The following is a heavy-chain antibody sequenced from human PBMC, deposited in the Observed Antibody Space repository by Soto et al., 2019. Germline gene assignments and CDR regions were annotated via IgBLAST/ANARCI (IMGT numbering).Heavy chain of an antibody. D-gene: IGHD4-17*01. J-gene: IGHJ4*02. Sequence: ASETLSLTCTVSGGSISSYYWSWIRQPPGKGLEWIGYIYYSGSTNYNPSLKSRVTISVDTSKNQFSLKLSSVTAADTAVYYCAKITVTTGLYYFDYWGQGTLVTVSS. CDR1: GGSISSYY. V-gene: IGHV4-59*08. CDR2: IYYSGST. CDR3: AKITVTTGLYYFDY.